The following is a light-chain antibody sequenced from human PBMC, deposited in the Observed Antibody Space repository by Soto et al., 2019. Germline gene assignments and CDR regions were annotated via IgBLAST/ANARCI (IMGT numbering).Light chain of an antibody. Sequence: QSALTQPASVSGSLGQAITISCTGASSDVGAYNYVSWYQQRPGNAPKLMISKVSNRPSGVSNRFSGSKSVTTASLTISGLQAEDEADYLCSSYTPTSALVFGGGTNVTVL. V-gene: IGLV2-14*01. J-gene: IGLJ3*02. CDR1: SSDVGAYNY. CDR2: KVS. CDR3: SSYTPTSALV.